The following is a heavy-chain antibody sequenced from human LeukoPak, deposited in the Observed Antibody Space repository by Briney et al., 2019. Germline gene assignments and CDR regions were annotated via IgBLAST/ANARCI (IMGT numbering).Heavy chain of an antibody. D-gene: IGHD6-6*01. CDR1: GRSISSYY. V-gene: IGHV4-4*07. Sequence: SETLSPTCTVSGRSISSYYWSWIRQPAGKGLEWIGRIYTSGSTNYNPSLKSRVTMSVDTSKNQFSLKLSSVTAADTAVYYCARDSKQLRHDYWGQGTLVTVSS. CDR2: IYTSGST. J-gene: IGHJ4*02. CDR3: ARDSKQLRHDY.